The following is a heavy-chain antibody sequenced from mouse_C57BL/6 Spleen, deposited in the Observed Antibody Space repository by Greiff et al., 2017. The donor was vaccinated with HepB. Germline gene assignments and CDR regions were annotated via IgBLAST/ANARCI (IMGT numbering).Heavy chain of an antibody. D-gene: IGHD2-4*01. J-gene: IGHJ3*01. CDR2: IRLKSDNYAT. CDR1: GFTFSNYW. Sequence: EVKLMESGGGLVQPGGSMKLSCVASGFTFSNYWMNWVRQSPEKGLEWVAQIRLKSDNYATHYAESVKGRFTISRDDSKSSVYLQMNNLRAEDTGIYYCTGPYDYDEAYWGQGTLVTVSA. V-gene: IGHV6-3*01. CDR3: TGPYDYDEAY.